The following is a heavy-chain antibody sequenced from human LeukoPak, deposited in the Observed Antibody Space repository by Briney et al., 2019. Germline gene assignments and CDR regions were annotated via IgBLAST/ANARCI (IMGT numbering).Heavy chain of an antibody. J-gene: IGHJ6*03. CDR1: GYTFTSYG. CDR3: ARETGYSSSWYWDNYYYYMDV. Sequence: GASVKVSCKASGYTFTSYGISWVRQAPGQGLKWMGWISAYNGNTNYAQKLQGRVTMTTDTSTSTAYMELRSLRSDDTAVYYCARETGYSSSWYWDNYYYYMDVWGKGTTVTVSS. CDR2: ISAYNGNT. D-gene: IGHD6-13*01. V-gene: IGHV1-18*01.